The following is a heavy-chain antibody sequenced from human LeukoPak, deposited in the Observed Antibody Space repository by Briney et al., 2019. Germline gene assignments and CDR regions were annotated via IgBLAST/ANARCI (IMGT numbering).Heavy chain of an antibody. CDR1: GFTFSSHW. CDR2: INQDESEK. V-gene: IGHV3-7*01. J-gene: IGHJ4*02. CDR3: ARDKVTY. Sequence: GGSLRLSCAASGFTFSSHWMSWVRQTPGKGLEWVAHINQDESEKYYVDSVKGRFTISRDNAKNSLHLQMNSLRAEDTAVYYCARDKVTYWGQGTLVTVSS.